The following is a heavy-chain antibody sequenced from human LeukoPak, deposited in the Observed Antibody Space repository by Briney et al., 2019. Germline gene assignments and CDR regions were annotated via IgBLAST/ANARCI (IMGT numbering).Heavy chain of an antibody. V-gene: IGHV5-51*01. J-gene: IGHJ6*02. CDR2: IYPGDPDT. CDR1: GYSFTSYW. D-gene: IGHD3-22*01. Sequence: PGESLKISCKGSGYSFTSYWIGWVRQMPGKGLEWMGIIYPGDPDTRYSPSFQGQVTISADKSISTAYLQWSSLKASDTAMYYCARHPDYYDSSGYDYGMDVWGQGTTVTVSS. CDR3: ARHPDYYDSSGYDYGMDV.